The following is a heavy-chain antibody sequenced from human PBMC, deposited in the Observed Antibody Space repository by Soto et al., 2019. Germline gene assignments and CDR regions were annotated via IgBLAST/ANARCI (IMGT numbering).Heavy chain of an antibody. CDR2: ISNDGNKK. CDR3: ARVRLRGVIIIPPDY. J-gene: IGHJ4*02. V-gene: IGHV3-30-3*01. D-gene: IGHD3-10*01. Sequence: QVQLVDSGGGVVQPGRSLRLSCAASGFTVSDYAMHWVRQGPGKGLEWVAVISNDGNKKYYGDSVKGRFTISRDNYKNTLYLQLNSLRAEDTDVYYCARVRLRGVIIIPPDYWGQGTLGTVS. CDR1: GFTVSDYA.